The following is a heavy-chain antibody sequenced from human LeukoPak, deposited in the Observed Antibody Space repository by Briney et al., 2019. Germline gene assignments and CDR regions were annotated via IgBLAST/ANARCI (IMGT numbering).Heavy chain of an antibody. CDR2: INHSGST. CDR1: GGSFSGYY. V-gene: IGHV4-34*01. CDR3: ARGPIGYCSSTSCYRPRSHYYYYGMDV. Sequence: SETLSLTRAVYGGSFSGYYWSWIRQPPGKGLEWIGEINHSGSTNYNPSLKSRVTISVDTSKNQFSLKLSSVTAADTAVYYCARGPIGYCSSTSCYRPRSHYYYYGMDVWGQGTTVTVSS. J-gene: IGHJ6*02. D-gene: IGHD2-2*02.